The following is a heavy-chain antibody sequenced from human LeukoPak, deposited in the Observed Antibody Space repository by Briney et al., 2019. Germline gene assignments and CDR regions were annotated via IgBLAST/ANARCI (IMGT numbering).Heavy chain of an antibody. CDR3: ARELAASSWYGMDV. V-gene: IGHV1-18*01. CDR2: ISAYNGNT. CDR1: GYTFTSYG. D-gene: IGHD2-15*01. J-gene: IGHJ6*02. Sequence: ASVKVSCKASGYTFTSYGISWVRQAPGQGLEWMGWISAYNGNTNYAQKPQGRVTMTTDTSTSTAYMELRSLRSDDTAVYYCARELAASSWYGMDVWGQGTTVTVSS.